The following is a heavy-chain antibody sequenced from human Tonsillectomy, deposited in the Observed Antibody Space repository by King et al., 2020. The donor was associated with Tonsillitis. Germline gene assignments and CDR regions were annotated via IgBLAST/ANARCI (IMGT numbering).Heavy chain of an antibody. CDR3: AKLPHSSGWSSPFDY. D-gene: IGHD6-19*01. V-gene: IGHV3-23*04. CDR1: GFTFSSYA. CDR2: ISGSSYST. Sequence: VQLVESGGGLVQPGGSLRLSCAASGFTFSSYAMGWVRQAPGKGLEWVSTISGSSYSTYYPDSVKGRVTISRDNSNHTLYLQIHSLRPEDTALYYCAKLPHSSGWSSPFDYWGQGTLVTVSS. J-gene: IGHJ4*02.